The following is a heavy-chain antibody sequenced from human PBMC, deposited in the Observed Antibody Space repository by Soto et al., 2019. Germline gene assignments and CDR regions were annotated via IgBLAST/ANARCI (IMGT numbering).Heavy chain of an antibody. CDR2: IDPSDSYT. D-gene: IGHD3-22*01. V-gene: IGHV5-10-1*01. CDR3: ARSWGYDSGWFDY. J-gene: IGHJ4*02. CDR1: GYSFTSYW. Sequence: PGESLKISCKGSGYSFTSYWIGWVRQMPGKGLEWMGRIDPSDSYTHYNPSLQGHVSISADKSISTAYLQWNSLEASDTALYYCARSWGYDSGWFDYWGQGTAVTVPQ.